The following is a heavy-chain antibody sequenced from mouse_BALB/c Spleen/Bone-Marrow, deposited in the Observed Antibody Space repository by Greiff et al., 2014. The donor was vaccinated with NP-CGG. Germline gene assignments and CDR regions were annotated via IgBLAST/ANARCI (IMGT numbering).Heavy chain of an antibody. CDR1: GFTFSSYD. D-gene: IGHD2-4*01. CDR2: IGSGGSYT. V-gene: IGHV5-6*01. Sequence: EVKLMESGGDLVRPGGSLKLSCAASGFTFSSYDMSWVRQTPDKRLEWVATIGSGGSYTYYPDSVKGRFTISRDNAKNTLHLQMSSLKSGDPAMYYCSRLCYDYDWAWFAYWGQGTLVTVSA. CDR3: SRLCYDYDWAWFAY. J-gene: IGHJ3*01.